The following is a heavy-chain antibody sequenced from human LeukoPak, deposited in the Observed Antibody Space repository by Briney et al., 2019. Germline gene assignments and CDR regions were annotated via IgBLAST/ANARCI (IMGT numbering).Heavy chain of an antibody. CDR3: ARDGKKIDGATTYWYFDL. CDR1: GYTFNTYG. CDR2: ISGYNGKT. Sequence: ASVKVSCKASGYTFNTYGITWVRQAPGQGLEWMGWISGYNGKTKYAQKLQDRVTMTTDTSTTTAYMELRSLRSDDTAVYYCARDGKKIDGATTYWYFDLWGRGTLVTVSS. V-gene: IGHV1-18*01. D-gene: IGHD1-26*01. J-gene: IGHJ2*01.